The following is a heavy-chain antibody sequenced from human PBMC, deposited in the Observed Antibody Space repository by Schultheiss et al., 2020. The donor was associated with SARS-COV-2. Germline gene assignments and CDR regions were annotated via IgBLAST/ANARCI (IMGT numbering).Heavy chain of an antibody. Sequence: ASVKVSCKASGGTFSSYTISWVRQAPGQGLEWMGWISAYNGNTNYAQKLQGRVTMTTDTSTSTAYMELRSLRSDDTAVYYCARDLEPATYDPWGQGTLVTVSS. CDR1: GGTFSSYT. CDR2: ISAYNGNT. D-gene: IGHD1-14*01. V-gene: IGHV1-18*01. J-gene: IGHJ5*02. CDR3: ARDLEPATYDP.